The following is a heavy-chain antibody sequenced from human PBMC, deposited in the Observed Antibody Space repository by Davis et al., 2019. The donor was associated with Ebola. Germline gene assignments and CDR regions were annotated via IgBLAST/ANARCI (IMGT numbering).Heavy chain of an antibody. V-gene: IGHV1-3*01. CDR1: GYTFTSYA. Sequence: ASVKVSCKASGYTFTSYAMHWVRQAPGQRLEWMGWINAGNGNTKYSQKFQGRVTITRDTSASTAYMELSSLRSEDTAVYYCASIWTPFDWLLYWGQGTLVTVSS. CDR2: INAGNGNT. CDR3: ASIWTPFDWLLY. D-gene: IGHD3-9*01. J-gene: IGHJ4*02.